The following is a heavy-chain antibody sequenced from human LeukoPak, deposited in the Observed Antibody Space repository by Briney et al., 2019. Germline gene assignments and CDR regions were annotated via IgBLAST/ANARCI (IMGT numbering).Heavy chain of an antibody. CDR1: GVNFVNFG. D-gene: IGHD1-1*01. J-gene: IGHJ4*01. Sequence: GGSLRLPCAASGVNFVNFGMHWVRQAPGKGLEWVAFIRFNGTTKVYGDSVEGRFIISRDNSKNTLYLQMNGLTLEDTAVYYCALTTRGYWGHGTLVTVFS. CDR2: IRFNGTTK. V-gene: IGHV3-30*02. CDR3: ALTTRGY.